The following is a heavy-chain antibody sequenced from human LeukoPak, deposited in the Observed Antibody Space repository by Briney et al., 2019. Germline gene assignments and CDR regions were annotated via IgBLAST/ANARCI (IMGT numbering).Heavy chain of an antibody. D-gene: IGHD3-22*01. CDR3: ARGVVVIPLQGPFDS. CDR1: GGSISSGSYY. V-gene: IGHV4-61*01. Sequence: PSQTLSLTCTVSGGSISSGSYYWNWIRQPPGKGLEWNGYIYYSGSTNYNPSLKSRVSISVDTSKNQFSLKLSSVTAADTAVYYCARGVVVIPLQGPFDSWGQGTMVTVSS. J-gene: IGHJ3*02. CDR2: IYYSGST.